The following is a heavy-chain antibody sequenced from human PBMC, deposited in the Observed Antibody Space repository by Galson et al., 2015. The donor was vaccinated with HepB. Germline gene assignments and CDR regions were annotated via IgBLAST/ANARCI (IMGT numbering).Heavy chain of an antibody. CDR1: GFTFSNAW. CDR3: TTDNPIQDDAFDI. CDR2: IKSKTDGGTT. D-gene: IGHD5-18*01. Sequence: SLRLSCAASGFTFSNAWMSWVRQAPGKGLEWVGRIKSKTDGGTTDYAAPVKGRFTISRDDSKNTLYLQMNSLKTEDTAVYYCTTDNPIQDDAFDIWGQGTMVTVSS. J-gene: IGHJ3*02. V-gene: IGHV3-15*01.